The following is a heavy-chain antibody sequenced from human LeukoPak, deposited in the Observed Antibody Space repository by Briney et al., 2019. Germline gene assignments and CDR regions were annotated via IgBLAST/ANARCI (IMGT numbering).Heavy chain of an antibody. CDR2: ITGSGVGT. V-gene: IGHV3-23*01. D-gene: IGHD3-22*01. CDR3: ARVRDVFDSSGAPDY. CDR1: GFSFSSYA. J-gene: IGHJ4*02. Sequence: PGGSLRLSCAASGFSFSSYAMSWVRQAPGKGLEWVSAITGSGVGTYYADSVKGRFTISRDNSKNTLYLQMNSLRAEDTAVYYCARVRDVFDSSGAPDYWGQGTLVTVSS.